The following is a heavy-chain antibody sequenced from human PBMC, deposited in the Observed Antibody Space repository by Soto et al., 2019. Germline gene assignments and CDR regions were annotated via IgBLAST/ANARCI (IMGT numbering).Heavy chain of an antibody. CDR1: GFTFSNYA. CDR2: TSTSGGTT. Sequence: GGSLRLSCAASGFTFSNYAMTWVRQAPGKGLEWVSSTSTSGGTTYYADSVKGRFTISRDNSKNTLFLQMNSLRAEDTALYYCAKDVVVAATLLDYWGQGTLVTVSS. J-gene: IGHJ4*02. V-gene: IGHV3-23*01. CDR3: AKDVVVAATLLDY. D-gene: IGHD2-15*01.